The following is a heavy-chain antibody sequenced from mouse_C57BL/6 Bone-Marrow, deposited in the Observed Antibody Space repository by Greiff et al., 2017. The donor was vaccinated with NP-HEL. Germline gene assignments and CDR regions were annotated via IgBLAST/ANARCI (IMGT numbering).Heavy chain of an antibody. J-gene: IGHJ4*01. CDR3: ARDSWFYAMDY. CDR2: ISYDGSN. D-gene: IGHD1-1*01. CDR1: GYSITSGYY. V-gene: IGHV3-6*01. Sequence: ESGPGLVKPSQSLSLTCSVTGYSITSGYYWNWIRQFPGNKLEWMGYISYDGSNNYNPSLKNRISITRDTSTNQFFLKLNSVTTEDTATYYCARDSWFYAMDYWGQGTSVTVSS.